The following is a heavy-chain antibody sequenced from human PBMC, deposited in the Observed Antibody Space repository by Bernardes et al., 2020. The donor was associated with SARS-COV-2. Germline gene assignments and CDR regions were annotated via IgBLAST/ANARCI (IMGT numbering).Heavy chain of an antibody. CDR1: GGSIRSYY. J-gene: IGHJ4*02. D-gene: IGHD6-19*01. CDR3: ARDGRISVPGTDYFDF. Sequence: SETLSLTCSVSGGSIRSYYWSWIRQPPGKGLEWIGYIYYSGSTSSNPSLKSRVTISVDTSENRFSLRLSSVTAADTAVYYCARDGRISVPGTDYFDFWGQGILVTVSS. CDR2: IYYSGST. V-gene: IGHV4-59*01.